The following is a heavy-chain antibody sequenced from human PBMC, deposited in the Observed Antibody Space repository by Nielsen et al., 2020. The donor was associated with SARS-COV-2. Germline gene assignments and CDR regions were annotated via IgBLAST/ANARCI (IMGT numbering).Heavy chain of an antibody. J-gene: IGHJ3*02. CDR3: ARHKGFGAFDI. V-gene: IGHV4-39*01. Sequence: GSLRLSCTVSGGSISSSSYYWGWIRQPPGKRLEWIGSIYYSGSTYYNPSLKSRVTISVDTSKNQFSLKLSSVTAADTAVYYCARHKGFGAFDIWGQGTMVTVSS. CDR2: IYYSGST. CDR1: GGSISSSSYY. D-gene: IGHD3-16*01.